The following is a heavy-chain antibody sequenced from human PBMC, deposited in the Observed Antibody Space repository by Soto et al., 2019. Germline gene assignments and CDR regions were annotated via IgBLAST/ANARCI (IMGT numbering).Heavy chain of an antibody. V-gene: IGHV4-59*01. Sequence: SETLSLTCTVSGGSISSYYWSWIRQPPGKGLEWIGYIYYSGSTNYNPSLKSRVTISVDTSKNQFSLKLSSVTAADTAIYYCARAYGGYADYWGQGALVTVSS. CDR3: ARAYGGYADY. CDR1: GGSISSYY. J-gene: IGHJ4*02. CDR2: IYYSGST. D-gene: IGHD5-12*01.